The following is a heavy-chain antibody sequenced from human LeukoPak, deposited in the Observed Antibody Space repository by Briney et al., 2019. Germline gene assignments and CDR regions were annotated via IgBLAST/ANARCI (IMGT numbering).Heavy chain of an antibody. Sequence: SETLSLTCTVSGGSISSSDYYWGWIRQPPGKGLEWIGSIYYSGSTYYNPSLKSRVTISVDTSKNQFSLKLSSVTAADTAVYYCARHFVEGPKHYYYYYMDVWGKGTTVTVS. CDR3: ARHFVEGPKHYYYYYMDV. CDR1: GGSISSSDYY. CDR2: IYYSGST. J-gene: IGHJ6*03. V-gene: IGHV4-39*01. D-gene: IGHD5-24*01.